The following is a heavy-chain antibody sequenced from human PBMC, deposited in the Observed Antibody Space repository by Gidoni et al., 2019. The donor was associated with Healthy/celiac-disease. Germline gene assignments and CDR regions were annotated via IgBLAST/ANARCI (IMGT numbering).Heavy chain of an antibody. D-gene: IGHD5-18*01. V-gene: IGHV3-23*01. CDR3: AKDAWIQLCYYFDY. CDR2: ISGSGGST. Sequence: YAMSWVRQAPGKGLEWVSAISGSGGSTYYADSVKGRFTISRDNSKNTLYLQMNSLRAEDTAVYYCAKDAWIQLCYYFDYWGQGTLVTVSS. J-gene: IGHJ4*02. CDR1: YA.